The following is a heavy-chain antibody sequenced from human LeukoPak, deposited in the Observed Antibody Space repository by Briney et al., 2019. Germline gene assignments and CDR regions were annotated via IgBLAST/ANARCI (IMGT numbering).Heavy chain of an antibody. D-gene: IGHD3-16*02. CDR3: ASRDYVWESYRPKKGFDY. Sequence: GGSLRLSCAASGFTFSSYEMNWVRQAPGKGLEWVSYISSSGSTINYADSVKGRFTISRDNAKNSLYLQMNSLRAEDTAVYYCASRDYVWESYRPKKGFDYWGQGTLVTVSS. J-gene: IGHJ4*02. CDR1: GFTFSSYE. CDR2: ISSSGSTI. V-gene: IGHV3-48*03.